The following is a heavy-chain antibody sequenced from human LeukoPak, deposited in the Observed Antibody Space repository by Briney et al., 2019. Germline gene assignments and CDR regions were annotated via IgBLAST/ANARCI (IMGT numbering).Heavy chain of an antibody. CDR3: AKRGVVIRVILVGFHKEAYYFDS. D-gene: IGHD3-10*01. J-gene: IGHJ4*02. CDR1: GITLSNYG. Sequence: GGSLRLSCAVSGITLSNYGMSWVRQAPGKGLEWVAGIGGSGGVTNYADSVKGRFTISRDSAKNTLYLQMYSLRAGDTAVYFCAKRGVVIRVILVGFHKEAYYFDSWGQGALVTVSS. V-gene: IGHV3-23*01. CDR2: IGGSGGVT.